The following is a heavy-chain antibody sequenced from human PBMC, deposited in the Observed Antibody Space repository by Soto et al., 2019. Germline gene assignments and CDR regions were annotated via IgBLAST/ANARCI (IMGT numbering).Heavy chain of an antibody. CDR2: ISGSGGST. D-gene: IGHD3-9*01. J-gene: IGHJ4*02. CDR1: GFTFSSYA. CDR3: ATPLPLDYDILTGYYIGVDY. Sequence: PGGSLRLSCAASGFTFSSYAMSWVRQAPGKGLEWVSAISGSGGSTYYADSVKGRFTISRDNSKNTLYLQMNSLRAEDTAVYYCATPLPLDYDILTGYYIGVDYWGQGTLVTVSS. V-gene: IGHV3-23*01.